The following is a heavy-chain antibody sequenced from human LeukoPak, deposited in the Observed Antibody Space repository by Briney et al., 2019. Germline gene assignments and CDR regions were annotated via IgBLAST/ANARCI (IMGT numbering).Heavy chain of an antibody. V-gene: IGHV3-7*01. CDR3: ARFGYVAAVDV. Sequence: GGSLRLSCAASGFTFSSYAMSWVRQAPGKGLEWVANINPAGSETYYVDPVKGRFSISRDNAKNLVYLQMNSLRAEDTAVYHCARFGYVAAVDVWGQGTPVTVPS. CDR1: GFTFSSYA. CDR2: INPAGSET. D-gene: IGHD2-15*01. J-gene: IGHJ4*02.